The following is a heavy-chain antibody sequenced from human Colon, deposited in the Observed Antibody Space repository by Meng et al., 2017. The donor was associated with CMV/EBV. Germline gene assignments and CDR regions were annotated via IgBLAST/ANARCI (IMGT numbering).Heavy chain of an antibody. J-gene: IGHJ4*02. CDR3: ARRHFSGWYYFDS. V-gene: IGHV6-1*01. CDR1: GDSVSRDSVG. D-gene: IGHD6-19*01. Sequence: SETLSLTCAISGDSVSRDSVGWNWIRQSPSRGLEWLGRTYYRSRWLYDYAPSVRSRIRIDADTSRNEVSLRLESVTAEDTAVYYCARRHFSGWYYFDSRGQGTLVTVSS. CDR2: TYYRSRWLY.